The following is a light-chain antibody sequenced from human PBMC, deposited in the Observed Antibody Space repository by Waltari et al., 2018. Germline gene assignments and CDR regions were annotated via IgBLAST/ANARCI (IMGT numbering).Light chain of an antibody. V-gene: IGKV3-20*01. CDR2: GAS. CDR1: QYIPQRY. Sequence: VMLTQSPGTLSLFPGERATVSCRASQYIPQRYVAWYQQKPGQAPRLLIYGASSRAAGIPDRFSGSGSGTDFTLTISRLEPEDFAVYYCQQYGSSVMYTFGQGTKLEMK. CDR3: QQYGSSVMYT. J-gene: IGKJ2*01.